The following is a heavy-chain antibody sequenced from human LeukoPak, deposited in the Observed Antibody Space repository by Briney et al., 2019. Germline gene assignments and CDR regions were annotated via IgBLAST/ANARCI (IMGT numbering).Heavy chain of an antibody. CDR3: ARGGSSGYYSFAYYYYGMDV. V-gene: IGHV3-74*01. CDR1: GFTFSSYW. D-gene: IGHD3-22*01. CDR2: INSDGSST. J-gene: IGHJ6*02. Sequence: GGSLRLSCAASGFTFSSYWMHWVRQAPGKGLVWVSRINSDGSSTSYADSVKGRFTISRDNAKNTLYLQMNSLRAEDTAVYYCARGGSSGYYSFAYYYYGMDVWGQGTTVTVS.